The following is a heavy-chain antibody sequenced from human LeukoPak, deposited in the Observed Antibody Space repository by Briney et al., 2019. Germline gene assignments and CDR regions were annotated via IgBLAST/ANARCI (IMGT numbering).Heavy chain of an antibody. Sequence: SETLSLTCTVSGGXISSYYCSWIRHPPGKGLEWIGYIYYTGSTTNYNPSLKSRVTISVDTSKTQSSLNLSSVTAADTAVYYCARHLSVAATGIDHWGQGTLVTVSS. J-gene: IGHJ4*02. V-gene: IGHV4-59*08. CDR2: IYYTGSTT. CDR1: GGXISSYY. CDR3: ARHLSVAATGIDH. D-gene: IGHD6-19*01.